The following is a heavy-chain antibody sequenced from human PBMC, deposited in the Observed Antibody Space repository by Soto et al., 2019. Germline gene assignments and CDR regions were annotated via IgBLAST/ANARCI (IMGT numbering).Heavy chain of an antibody. CDR2: ISGSGGST. J-gene: IGHJ3*02. CDR1: GVTFSSYA. V-gene: IGHV3-23*01. CDR3: AKRVSNGGAFDI. D-gene: IGHD3-10*01. Sequence: EVQLLESGGGLVQPGGSLRLSCAASGVTFSSYAMSWVRQAPGKGLEWVSAISGSGGSTYYADSVKGRFTISRDNSRNTVYLQMNSLRAEDTGVYYCAKRVSNGGAFDIWGQGTMVTVSS.